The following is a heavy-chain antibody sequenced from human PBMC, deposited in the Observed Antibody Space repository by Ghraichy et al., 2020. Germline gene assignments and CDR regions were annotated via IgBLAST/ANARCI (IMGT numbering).Heavy chain of an antibody. CDR1: GGSISSYY. Sequence: SQTLSLTCTVSGGSISSYYWSWIRQPPGKGLEWIGYIYYSGSTNYNPSLKSRVTISVDTSKNQFSLKLSSVTAADTAVYYCARAGGDYPPHFDYWGQGTLVTVSS. CDR2: IYYSGST. V-gene: IGHV4-59*01. J-gene: IGHJ4*02. D-gene: IGHD4-17*01. CDR3: ARAGGDYPPHFDY.